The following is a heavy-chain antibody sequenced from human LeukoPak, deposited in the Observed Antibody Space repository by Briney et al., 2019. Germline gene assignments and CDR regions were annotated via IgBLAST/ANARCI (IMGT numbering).Heavy chain of an antibody. CDR3: AREECTNGVCYTGIDY. CDR2: IYHSGST. J-gene: IGHJ4*02. D-gene: IGHD2-8*01. CDR1: GYSISSGYY. Sequence: SETLSLTCAVSGYSISSGYYWGWIRQPPGKVLEWIGIIYHSGSTYYNPSLNSRVTISVDTSKNQFSLKLSSVTAADTAVYYCAREECTNGVCYTGIDYWGQGTLVTVSS. V-gene: IGHV4-38-2*02.